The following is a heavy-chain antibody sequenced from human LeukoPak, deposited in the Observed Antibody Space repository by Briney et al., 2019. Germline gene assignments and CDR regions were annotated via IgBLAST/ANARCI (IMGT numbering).Heavy chain of an antibody. Sequence: SETLSLTCTVSGGSISSGGYYWSWIRQHPGKGLEWIGYIYYSGGTYYNPSLKSRVTISVDTSKNQFSLKLSSVTAADTAVYYCARGVGSSWYGAQFDYWGQGTLVTVSS. V-gene: IGHV4-31*03. CDR2: IYYSGGT. J-gene: IGHJ4*02. D-gene: IGHD6-13*01. CDR3: ARGVGSSWYGAQFDY. CDR1: GGSISSGGYY.